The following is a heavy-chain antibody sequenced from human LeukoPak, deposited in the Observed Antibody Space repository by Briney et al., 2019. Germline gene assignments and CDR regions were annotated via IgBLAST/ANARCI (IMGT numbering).Heavy chain of an antibody. V-gene: IGHV3-74*03. J-gene: IGHJ4*02. CDR2: ISPDGSSA. D-gene: IGHD1-26*01. Sequence: GGSLRLSCAASGFSFSSYWMHWVRQAPGKGLVWVARISPDGSSALSADSVKGRFTISRDNSKNTLCLQMNSLRAEDTAVYYCAKASNGGSYYGVIIDYWGQGTLVTVSS. CDR1: GFSFSSYW. CDR3: AKASNGGSYYGVIIDY.